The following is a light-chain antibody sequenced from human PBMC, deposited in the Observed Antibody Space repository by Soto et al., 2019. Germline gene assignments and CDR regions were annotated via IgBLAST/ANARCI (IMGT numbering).Light chain of an antibody. J-gene: IGKJ1*01. CDR2: TAS. CDR3: QQTYSPSRT. Sequence: DIQLTQSPPSLSASVGDRVTITCRASRRITKFVNWYQQQPGRAPKLLIYTASTLQDGVPSRFNGSGSGTDFTLTISNLQPEDLATYYCQQTYSPSRTFGQGTKVEIK. CDR1: RRITKF. V-gene: IGKV1-39*01.